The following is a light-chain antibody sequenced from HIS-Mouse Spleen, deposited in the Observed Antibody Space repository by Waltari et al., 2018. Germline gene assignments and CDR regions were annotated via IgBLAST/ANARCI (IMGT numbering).Light chain of an antibody. CDR2: EGS. J-gene: IGLJ3*02. CDR3: CSYAGSSTFGV. V-gene: IGLV2-23*03. Sequence: SALTQPASVSGSPGHSITISCTGTSSYVGSYNLFSWYQQHPGKAPKLMIYEGSKRPSGVSNRFSGSKSGNTASLTISGLQAEDEADYYCCSYAGSSTFGVFGGGTKLTVL. CDR1: SSYVGSYNL.